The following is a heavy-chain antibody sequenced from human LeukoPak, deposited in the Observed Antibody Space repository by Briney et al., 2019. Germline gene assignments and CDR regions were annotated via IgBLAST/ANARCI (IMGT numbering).Heavy chain of an antibody. J-gene: IGHJ6*02. CDR1: GGSLSSYY. CDR3: ARHLVRFLLDV. D-gene: IGHD3-3*01. V-gene: IGHV4-59*08. CDR2: IYYSGRT. Sequence: SETLSLTCTVSGGSLSSYYWSWIRQPPGKGVEWIGYIYYSGRTNYNPSLKSRVTISVDKSKNHFSLKLSSVTAADTAVYYCARHLVRFLLDVWGQGTTVTVSS.